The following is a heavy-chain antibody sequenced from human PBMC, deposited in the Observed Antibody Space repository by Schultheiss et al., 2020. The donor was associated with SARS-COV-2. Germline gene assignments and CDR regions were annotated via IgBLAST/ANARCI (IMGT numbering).Heavy chain of an antibody. D-gene: IGHD6-19*01. CDR2: ISGYNENT. V-gene: IGHV1-18*01. CDR1: GYTLTNYG. Sequence: ASVKVSCKATGYTLTNYGISWVRQAPGQGLEWMGWISGYNENTNYAQKFQGRVTMTRDTSISTGYMELSRLTSDDTAVYYCARDSRDPSKQWTRELDVWGQGTTVTVSS. J-gene: IGHJ6*02. CDR3: ARDSRDPSKQWTRELDV.